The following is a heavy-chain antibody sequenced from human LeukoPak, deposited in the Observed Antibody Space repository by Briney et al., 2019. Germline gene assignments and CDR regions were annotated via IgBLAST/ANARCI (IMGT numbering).Heavy chain of an antibody. J-gene: IGHJ3*02. CDR3: ARLLRPGGRKGDAFDI. D-gene: IGHD1-26*01. CDR1: GGSISGHH. Sequence: SQTLSLTCTVSGGSISGHHWTWIRQPPGTGLEWIGYCYDSGDCNYNPSLKSRVTIWMDMSNNQFSLTMSSVTAADTAMYYCARLLRPGGRKGDAFDIWGQGTLDTVSS. V-gene: IGHV4-59*08. CDR2: CYDSGDC.